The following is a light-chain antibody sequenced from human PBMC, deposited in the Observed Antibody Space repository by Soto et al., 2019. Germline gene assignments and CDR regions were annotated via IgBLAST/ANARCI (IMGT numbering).Light chain of an antibody. CDR3: HQYHNFPRT. V-gene: IGKV1-5*03. Sequence: DIQMTQSPSTLSASVGDRVTITCRASQSISPWLAWYQQKPGTAPKLLIYKASTLESGVPSRFSGSGSGTEFTLTVSSLQPDDFATYYCHQYHNFPRTFGQGTKVDIK. CDR1: QSISPW. J-gene: IGKJ1*01. CDR2: KAS.